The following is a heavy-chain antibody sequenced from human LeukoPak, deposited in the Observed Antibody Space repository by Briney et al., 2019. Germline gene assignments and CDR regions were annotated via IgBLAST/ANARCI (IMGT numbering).Heavy chain of an antibody. CDR2: IRGDGNEK. CDR3: LTELLGY. Sequence: GGSLRLSCAASGFSFSSYWMTWVRQAPGRGLEFVANIRGDGNEKYYMDSMKGRLTISRDNAKNSLFLQMSGLRAEDTAVYYCLTELLGYRGQGTLVTVSS. V-gene: IGHV3-7*03. D-gene: IGHD1-14*01. CDR1: GFSFSSYW. J-gene: IGHJ4*02.